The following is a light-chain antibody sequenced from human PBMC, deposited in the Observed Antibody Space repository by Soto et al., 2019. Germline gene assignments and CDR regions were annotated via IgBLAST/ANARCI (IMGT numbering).Light chain of an antibody. J-gene: IGLJ1*01. V-gene: IGLV2-11*01. CDR2: DVA. Sequence: QSALTQPRSVSGSPGQSVTISCTGTNNDVGAYNYVSSYQHHPGKAPKLIIYDVAQRPSGIPDRFSGSKSGNTASLTISGLQADDEADYHCCSYADTYFYVFGSGTKLTVL. CDR1: NNDVGAYNY. CDR3: CSYADTYFYV.